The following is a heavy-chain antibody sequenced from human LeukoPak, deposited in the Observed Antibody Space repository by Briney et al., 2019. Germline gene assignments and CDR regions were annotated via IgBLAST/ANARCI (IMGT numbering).Heavy chain of an antibody. D-gene: IGHD2-2*01. CDR2: ISGSGGST. V-gene: IGHV3-23*01. J-gene: IGHJ5*02. Sequence: GGSLRLSCAASGFTFSSYAMSWVRQAPGKGLEWVSAISGSGGSTYYADSVKGRFTISRDNSKNTLYLQMNSLRAEDTAVYYCAKDIAPAAIWPGWFDPWGQGTLVTVSS. CDR1: GFTFSSYA. CDR3: AKDIAPAAIWPGWFDP.